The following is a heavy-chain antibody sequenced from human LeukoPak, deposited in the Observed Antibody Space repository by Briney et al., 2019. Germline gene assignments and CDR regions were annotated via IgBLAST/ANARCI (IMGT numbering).Heavy chain of an antibody. Sequence: SETLSLTCAVYGGSFSGYYWSWIRQPPGKGLEWIGEINHSGSTNYNPSLKCRVTMSVDTSKNQFSLKLSSVTAADTAVYYCARLGYSNTLYYYYGMDVWGQGTTVTVSS. J-gene: IGHJ6*02. CDR1: GGSFSGYY. CDR2: INHSGST. V-gene: IGHV4-34*01. CDR3: ARLGYSNTLYYYYGMDV. D-gene: IGHD4-11*01.